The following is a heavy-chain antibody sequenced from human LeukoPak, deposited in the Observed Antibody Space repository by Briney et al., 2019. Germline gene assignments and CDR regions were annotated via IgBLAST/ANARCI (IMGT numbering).Heavy chain of an antibody. CDR2: IYYSGST. CDR3: ARHDLATAMVTDF. D-gene: IGHD5-18*01. CDR1: GGSISSYY. V-gene: IGHV4-59*08. Sequence: SETLSLTCTVSGGSISSYYWSWIRQPPGKGLEWIGYIYYSGSTNYNPSLNSRVTISVDTSKNQFSLKLSSVTAADTAVYYCARHDLATAMVTDFWGQGTLVTVSS. J-gene: IGHJ4*02.